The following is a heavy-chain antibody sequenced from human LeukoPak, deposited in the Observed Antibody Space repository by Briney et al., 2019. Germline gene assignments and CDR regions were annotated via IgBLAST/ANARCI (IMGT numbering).Heavy chain of an antibody. CDR1: GYTFTDYY. V-gene: IGHV1-2*02. CDR3: ARDTRRGYTGYDMPGD. D-gene: IGHD5-12*01. J-gene: IGHJ4*02. CDR2: INPATGAT. Sequence: ASVKVSCKASGYTFTDYYIHWVRQAPGQGREWMGWINPATGATKFAQKFQGRVTLTRDTSSSTTYMDLNRLTSDDTAVYYCARDTRRGYTGYDMPGDWGQGTLVIVSS.